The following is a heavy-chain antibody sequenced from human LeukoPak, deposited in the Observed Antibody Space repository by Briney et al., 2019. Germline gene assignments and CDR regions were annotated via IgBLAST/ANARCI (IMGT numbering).Heavy chain of an antibody. Sequence: ASVKVSCKASGYTFTGYYIHWVRQAPGQGLEWMGWINPNSGGTKYAQKFQGRVTMTRDTSISTAYMELSRLRSDDTAVYYCARDGYSGRFDPWGQGTLVTVSS. CDR2: INPNSGGT. V-gene: IGHV1-2*02. CDR3: ARDGYSGRFDP. D-gene: IGHD5-12*01. CDR1: GYTFTGYY. J-gene: IGHJ5*02.